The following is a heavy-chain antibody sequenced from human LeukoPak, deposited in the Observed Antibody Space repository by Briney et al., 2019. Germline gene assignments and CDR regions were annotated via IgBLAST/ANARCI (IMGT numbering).Heavy chain of an antibody. Sequence: PGGSHRLSCAALGFTFSSHWMTSVRLAPRTALEWVANIKQDGSEKHYVDSVKARFTISRDNAKNSLYLQMNSLRDEDTAVYYCARAWGGENDYWGQGTLVTVSS. V-gene: IGHV3-7*02. CDR2: IKQDGSEK. CDR3: ARAWGGENDY. J-gene: IGHJ4*02. CDR1: GFTFSSHW. D-gene: IGHD3-10*01.